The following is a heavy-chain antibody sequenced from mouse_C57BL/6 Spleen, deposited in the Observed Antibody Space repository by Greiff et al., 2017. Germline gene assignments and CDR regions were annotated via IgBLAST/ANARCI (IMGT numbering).Heavy chain of an antibody. Sequence: DVQLVESGGGLVQPKGSLKLSCAASGFSFNTYAMNWVRQAPGKGLEWVARIRSKSNNYATYYADSVKDRFTISRDDSESMLYLQMNNLKTEDTAMYYCVRQGLLHYYAMDYWGQGTSVTVSS. V-gene: IGHV10-1*01. CDR2: IRSKSNNYAT. J-gene: IGHJ4*01. CDR3: VRQGLLHYYAMDY. CDR1: GFSFNTYA. D-gene: IGHD1-1*01.